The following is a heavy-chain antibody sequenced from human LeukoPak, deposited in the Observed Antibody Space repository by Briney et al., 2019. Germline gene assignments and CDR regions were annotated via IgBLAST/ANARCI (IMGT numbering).Heavy chain of an antibody. CDR3: AKVPGGFDWLPQFDY. Sequence: PGGSLRLSCAASGFTFNTSAMTWIRQAPGKGLEWVSGINTFGDNKYYADSVKGRFTISRDNSKNTLYLQVDSLRVEDTAVYYCAKVPGGFDWLPQFDYWGQGTLVTVSS. J-gene: IGHJ4*02. CDR2: INTFGDNK. D-gene: IGHD3-9*01. V-gene: IGHV3-23*01. CDR1: GFTFNTSA.